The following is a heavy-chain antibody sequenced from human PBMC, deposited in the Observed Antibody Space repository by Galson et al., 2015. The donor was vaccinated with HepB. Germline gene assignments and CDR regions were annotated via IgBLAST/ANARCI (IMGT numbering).Heavy chain of an antibody. CDR3: ARYYGSGAGTY. J-gene: IGHJ4*02. V-gene: IGHV4-39*07. D-gene: IGHD3-10*01. CDR1: GGSISSSSYY. CDR2: IYYSGST. Sequence: ETLSLTCTVSGGSISSSSYYWGWIRQPPGKGLEWIGSIYYSGSTYYNPSLKSRVTISVDTSKNQFSLKLSSVTAADTAVYYCARYYGSGAGTYWGQGTLVTVSS.